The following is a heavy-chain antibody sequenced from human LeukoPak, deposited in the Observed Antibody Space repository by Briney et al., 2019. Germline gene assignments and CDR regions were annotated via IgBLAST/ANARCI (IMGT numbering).Heavy chain of an antibody. CDR3: ARGQDILTGYFDY. CDR1: GGSISSGGYY. CDR2: IYYSGST. J-gene: IGHJ4*02. D-gene: IGHD3-9*01. V-gene: IGHV4-31*03. Sequence: SETLSLTCTVSGGSISSGGYYWSWIRQHPGKGLEGIGYIYYSGSTYYNPSLKSRVTISVDTSKNQFSLKLSSVTAADTAVYYCARGQDILTGYFDYWGQGTLVTVSS.